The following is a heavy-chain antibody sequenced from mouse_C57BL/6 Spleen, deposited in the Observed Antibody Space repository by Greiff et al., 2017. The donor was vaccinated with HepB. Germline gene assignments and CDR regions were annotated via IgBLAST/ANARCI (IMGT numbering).Heavy chain of an antibody. Sequence: QVQLQQPGAELVKPGASVKLSCKASGYTFTSYWMQWVKQRPGQGLEWIGEIDPSDSYTNYNQKFKGKATLTVDTSSSTAYMQLSSLTSEDSAVYYCARVTVVADNWGQGTSVTVSS. CDR2: IDPSDSYT. D-gene: IGHD1-1*01. CDR1: GYTFTSYW. CDR3: ARVTVVADN. J-gene: IGHJ4*01. V-gene: IGHV1-50*01.